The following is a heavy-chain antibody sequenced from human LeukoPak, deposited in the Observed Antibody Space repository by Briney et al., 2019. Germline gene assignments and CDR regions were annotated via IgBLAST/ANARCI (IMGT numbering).Heavy chain of an antibody. D-gene: IGHD3-10*01. J-gene: IGHJ5*02. V-gene: IGHV1-24*01. Sequence: ASVKVSCKVSGYSLIELSMHWVRQAPGKGLEWMGGFDPENGEIIYAQKFQGRVTMTEDTSSDTTYMELSSLRFEDTAMYYCATNMVRGVRGGRNWFDPWGQGTLVIVSS. CDR2: FDPENGEI. CDR1: GYSLIELS. CDR3: ATNMVRGVRGGRNWFDP.